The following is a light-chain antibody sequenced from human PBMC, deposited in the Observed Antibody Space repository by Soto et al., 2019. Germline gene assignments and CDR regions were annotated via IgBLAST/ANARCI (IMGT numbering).Light chain of an antibody. Sequence: EIVLTQSPGTLSLSPGGRATLSCRATQSMSRTFLAWYQQKPGQAPKLLIYGTSNRATGVPDRFSGSGSGTDFILNISRLEPEDFAVYYCQQYGESLYTFGQGTKLEIK. CDR1: QSMSRTF. CDR2: GTS. CDR3: QQYGESLYT. V-gene: IGKV3-20*01. J-gene: IGKJ2*01.